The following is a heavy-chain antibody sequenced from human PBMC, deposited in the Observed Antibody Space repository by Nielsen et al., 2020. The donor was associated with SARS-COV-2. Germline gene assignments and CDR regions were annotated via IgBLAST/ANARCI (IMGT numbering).Heavy chain of an antibody. D-gene: IGHD3-10*01. CDR1: GFTFNIYA. V-gene: IGHV3-23*01. Sequence: GGSLRLSCAASGFTFNIYAMAWVRRAPGRGLEWVSGTSASGASTYYADSVKGRFSISRDNSRNTLYLQMNSLRAEDTAVYYCAREYGSGSYDYWGQGTLVTVSS. CDR3: AREYGSGSYDY. J-gene: IGHJ4*02. CDR2: TSASGAST.